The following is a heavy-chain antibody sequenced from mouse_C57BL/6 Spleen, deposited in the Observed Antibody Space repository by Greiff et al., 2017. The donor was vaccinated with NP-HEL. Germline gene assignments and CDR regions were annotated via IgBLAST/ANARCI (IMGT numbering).Heavy chain of an antibody. CDR2: INPGSGGT. CDR3: ARGDGYDGFAY. V-gene: IGHV1-54*01. Sequence: VKLMESGAELVRPGTSVKVSCKASGYAFTNYLIEWVKQRPGQGLEWIGVINPGSGGTNYNEKFKGKATLTADKSSSTAYMQLSSLTSEDSAVYFCARGDGYDGFAYWGQGTLVTVSA. J-gene: IGHJ3*01. CDR1: GYAFTNYL. D-gene: IGHD2-2*01.